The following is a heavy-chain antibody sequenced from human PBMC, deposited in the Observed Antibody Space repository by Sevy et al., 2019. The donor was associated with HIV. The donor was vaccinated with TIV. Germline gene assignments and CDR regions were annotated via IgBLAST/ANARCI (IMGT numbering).Heavy chain of an antibody. D-gene: IGHD6-19*01. CDR3: AKEWTQLSDWYGELDY. CDR2: VSISGPNT. Sequence: GGSLRLSCAASGFTFSNYAMSRVRQAPGKGLEWVSSVSISGPNTYYADSVKGRFSISRDNSKNTMYLQMNCLRAEDTAVYYCAKEWTQLSDWYGELDYWGQGSLVTVSS. V-gene: IGHV3-23*01. CDR1: GFTFSNYA. J-gene: IGHJ4*02.